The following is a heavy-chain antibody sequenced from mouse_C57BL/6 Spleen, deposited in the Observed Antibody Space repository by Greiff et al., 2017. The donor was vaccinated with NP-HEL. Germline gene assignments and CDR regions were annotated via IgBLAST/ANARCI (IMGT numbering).Heavy chain of an antibody. CDR1: EYKFPSHA. CDR3: ARRGVAATGWYFDV. Sequence: EVQVVESGGGLVQPGESLKLSCESNEYKFPSHAMSWVRQTPGKGLELVAAINSNGGRTYYPDTMERRVIISRDNTKKTLYLQMSSLRSEDTALYYCARRGVAATGWYFDVWGTGTTVTVSS. V-gene: IGHV5-2*01. J-gene: IGHJ1*03. D-gene: IGHD1-1*01. CDR2: INSNGGRT.